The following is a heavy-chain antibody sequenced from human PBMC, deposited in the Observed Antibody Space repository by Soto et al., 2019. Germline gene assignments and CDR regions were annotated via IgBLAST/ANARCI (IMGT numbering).Heavy chain of an antibody. CDR3: ARDLVATIGEGCGMDV. CDR2: ISYDGSNK. D-gene: IGHD5-12*01. Sequence: GGSLRLSCAASGFTFSSYAMHWVRQAPGKGLEWVAVISYDGSNKYYADSVKGRFTISRDNSKNTLYLQMNSLRAEDTAVYYCARDLVATIGEGCGMDVWCQGTTVTVSS. CDR1: GFTFSSYA. J-gene: IGHJ6*02. V-gene: IGHV3-30-3*01.